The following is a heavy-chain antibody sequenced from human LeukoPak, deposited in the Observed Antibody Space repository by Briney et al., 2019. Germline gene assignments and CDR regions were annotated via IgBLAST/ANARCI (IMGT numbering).Heavy chain of an antibody. CDR2: IIEKGNA. Sequence: SETLSLTCALYGGSFSSYSWSWTWIRQTPEQGLEWIGEIIEKGNANYNPSLKSRVTIDLDTSKNQFSLKLTSMTAADTAMYYCARGYYPPRWYFDLWGRGTLVTVSS. CDR1: GGSFSSYS. D-gene: IGHD3-10*01. V-gene: IGHV4-34*01. J-gene: IGHJ2*01. CDR3: ARGYYPPRWYFDL.